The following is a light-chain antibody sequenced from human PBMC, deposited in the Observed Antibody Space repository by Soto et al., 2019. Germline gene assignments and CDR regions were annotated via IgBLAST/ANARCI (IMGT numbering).Light chain of an antibody. CDR2: EAS. CDR1: QSISDS. CDR3: QQYNGYWT. J-gene: IGKJ1*01. V-gene: IGKV1-5*03. Sequence: DIQMTQSPSTLSASVGDIVTITCRASQSISDSLAWYQQKPGKAPKLLIYEASSLKSGVPSRFSGSRSGTEYTLTISSLQPDDSATDYCQQYNGYWTFGQGTKVEIK.